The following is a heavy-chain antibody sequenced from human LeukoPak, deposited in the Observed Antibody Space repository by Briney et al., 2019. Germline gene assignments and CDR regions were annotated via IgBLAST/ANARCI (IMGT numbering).Heavy chain of an antibody. CDR1: GFTFSNYA. D-gene: IGHD6-6*01. Sequence: PGGSLRLSCAASGFTFSNYAMSWVRQAPGKGLEWVSAISGSGGSTYYADSVKGRFTISRDNAKNTLYLQMNSLRAEDTAMYYCAKDGAGSSLYMDVWGKGTTVTVSS. CDR2: ISGSGGST. V-gene: IGHV3-23*01. J-gene: IGHJ6*03. CDR3: AKDGAGSSLYMDV.